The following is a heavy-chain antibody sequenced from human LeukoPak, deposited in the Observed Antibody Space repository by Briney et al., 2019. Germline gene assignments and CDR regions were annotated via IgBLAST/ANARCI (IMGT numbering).Heavy chain of an antibody. Sequence: PGGSLRLSCAASGFTFSSYGMHWVRQAPGKGLEWVAFIRYDGSNKYYADSVKGRSTISRDNSKNTLYLQMNSLRAEDTAVYYCAKEASYYGSGSSPEWGQGTLVTVSS. CDR1: GFTFSSYG. CDR2: IRYDGSNK. CDR3: AKEASYYGSGSSPE. D-gene: IGHD3-10*01. J-gene: IGHJ4*02. V-gene: IGHV3-30*02.